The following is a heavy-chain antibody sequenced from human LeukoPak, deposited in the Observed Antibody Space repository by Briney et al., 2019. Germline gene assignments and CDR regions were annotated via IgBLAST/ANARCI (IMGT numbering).Heavy chain of an antibody. J-gene: IGHJ4*02. CDR1: GFTFSSYW. Sequence: GGSLRLSCAASGFTFSSYWMSWVRQTPGKGLEWVANINKDGGEKYYVDSVKGRFTISRDNAKNSLYLQMNSLRADDTAVYYCVKDSPPRYSGSPPAYWGQGTLVTVSS. CDR2: INKDGGEK. D-gene: IGHD1-26*01. V-gene: IGHV3-7*03. CDR3: VKDSPPRYSGSPPAY.